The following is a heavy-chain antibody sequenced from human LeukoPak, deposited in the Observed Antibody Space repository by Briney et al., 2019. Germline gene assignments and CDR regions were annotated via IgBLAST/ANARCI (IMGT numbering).Heavy chain of an antibody. D-gene: IGHD6-13*01. CDR3: ARVGSSSWYNYYYYYMDV. CDR1: GGSISSSTYY. Sequence: SETLSLTCTVSGGSISSSTYYWGWIRQPPGKGLEWIGSIYYSGRTYYNPSLKSRVTISVDTSKTQFSLKLSSVTAADTAVYYCARVGSSSWYNYYYYYMDVWGKGTTVTVSS. J-gene: IGHJ6*03. V-gene: IGHV4-39*01. CDR2: IYYSGRT.